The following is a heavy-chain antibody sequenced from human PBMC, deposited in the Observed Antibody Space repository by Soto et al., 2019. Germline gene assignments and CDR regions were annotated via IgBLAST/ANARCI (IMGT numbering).Heavy chain of an antibody. D-gene: IGHD2-21*02. CDR3: APSYCGGDCLAFDAFDI. V-gene: IGHV1-69*01. Sequence: QVQLVQSGAEVKKPGSSVKVSCKASGGTFSSYAISWVRQAPGQGLEWMGGIIPIFGTANYAQKFQGRVTITADESTSTAYMELSSLRSEDTAVYYCAPSYCGGDCLAFDAFDIWGQGTMVTVSS. CDR2: IIPIFGTA. CDR1: GGTFSSYA. J-gene: IGHJ3*02.